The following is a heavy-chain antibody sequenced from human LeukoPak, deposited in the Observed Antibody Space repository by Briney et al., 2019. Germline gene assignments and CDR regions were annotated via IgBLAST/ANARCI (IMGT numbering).Heavy chain of an antibody. Sequence: PGGSLRLSCAASGFPFSDYYMSWIRQAPGKGLEWISYISSGGDTVYNADSVKGRFIISRDNAKNSLYLQMNSLTAEDTAMYYCARQTYTSTTVHHYYYYYMDVWGKGTTVTVSS. D-gene: IGHD4-11*01. CDR1: GFPFSDYY. J-gene: IGHJ6*03. CDR3: ARQTYTSTTVHHYYYYYMDV. CDR2: ISSGGDTV. V-gene: IGHV3-11*01.